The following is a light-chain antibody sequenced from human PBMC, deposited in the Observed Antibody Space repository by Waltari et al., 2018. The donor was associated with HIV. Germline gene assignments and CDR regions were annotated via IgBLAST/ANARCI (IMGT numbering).Light chain of an antibody. V-gene: IGLV1-44*01. J-gene: IGLJ1*01. CDR3: AAWDDSLDGFV. CDR2: SNE. CDR1: SSNIGSNT. Sequence: QSVLTQPPSASGTPGQRVTISCSGSSSNIGSNTVNWYQQVPGTAPQLLIYSNEQRPSGVPDRFSGSKSGTSDSLAISGLQSEDEADYYCAAWDDSLDGFVFGTGTKVTVL.